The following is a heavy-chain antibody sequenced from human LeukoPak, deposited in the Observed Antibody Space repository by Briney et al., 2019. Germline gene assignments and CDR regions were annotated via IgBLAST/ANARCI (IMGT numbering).Heavy chain of an antibody. Sequence: GGSLRLSCAASGFAVSSNYMSWVRQAPGKGLEWVSVLYSDGTPYYEDSVKGRFTISRDNSENSLYLQMNSLRAEDTAVYYCARLVRGIRADCWGQGTLVTVSS. D-gene: IGHD3-10*01. CDR3: ARLVRGIRADC. J-gene: IGHJ4*02. CDR1: GFAVSSNY. V-gene: IGHV3-66*01. CDR2: LYSDGTP.